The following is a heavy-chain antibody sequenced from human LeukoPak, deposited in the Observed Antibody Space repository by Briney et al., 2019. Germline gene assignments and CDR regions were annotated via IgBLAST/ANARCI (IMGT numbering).Heavy chain of an antibody. CDR2: IYHTGNT. D-gene: IGHD1-26*01. Sequence: SETLSLTCTVSGGSISNSFWSWIRQSPGKGLEWIAYIYHTGNTKYNPSLKSRVTISVDTSKNQFSLRLTSVTADDTAVYYCARDSGSSPTFDYWGQGTLVTVSS. CDR1: GGSISNSF. CDR3: ARDSGSSPTFDY. V-gene: IGHV4-59*01. J-gene: IGHJ4*02.